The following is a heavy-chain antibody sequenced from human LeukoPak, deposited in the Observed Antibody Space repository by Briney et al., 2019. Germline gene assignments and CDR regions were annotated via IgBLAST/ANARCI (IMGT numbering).Heavy chain of an antibody. Sequence: PSETLSLTCTVSGYSIGGGYYWGWIRQSPGKGLEWIRSIYHSGITYYNPYLKSRVTISVDTSKNQYSLKLSSVTAADTAVYYCARALNYYDSSGYSNYGVFDYWGQGTLVTVSS. CDR2: IYHSGIT. CDR3: ARALNYYDSSGYSNYGVFDY. V-gene: IGHV4-38-2*02. CDR1: GYSIGGGYY. D-gene: IGHD3-22*01. J-gene: IGHJ4*02.